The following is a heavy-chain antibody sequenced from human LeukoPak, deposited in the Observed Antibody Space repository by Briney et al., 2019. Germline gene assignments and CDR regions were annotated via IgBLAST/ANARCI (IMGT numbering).Heavy chain of an antibody. D-gene: IGHD6-13*01. V-gene: IGHV3-33*01. CDR3: ARDKGLYSSSWYGDDAFDI. J-gene: IGHJ3*02. CDR1: GFTFSSYG. CDR2: IWYDGSNK. Sequence: GGSLRLSCAASGFTFSSYGMHWVRQAPGKGPEWVAVIWYDGSNKYFADSVKGRFTISRDNSKNTLYLQMNSLRAEDTAVYYCARDKGLYSSSWYGDDAFDIWGQGTMVTVSS.